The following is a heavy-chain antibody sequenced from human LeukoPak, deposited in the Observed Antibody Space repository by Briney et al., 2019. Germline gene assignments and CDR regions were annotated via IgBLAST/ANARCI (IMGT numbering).Heavy chain of an antibody. D-gene: IGHD2-15*01. J-gene: IGHJ4*02. Sequence: GGSLRLSCAASGFTYSDYYMSWVRQAPGKGLEWVSVIYSGGSTYYADSVKGRFTISRDNARNFVYLQLNSLRAEDTAIYYCARDEKDGPLWYWGQGILVFVSS. CDR1: GFTYSDYY. V-gene: IGHV3-66*01. CDR2: IYSGGST. CDR3: ARDEKDGPLWY.